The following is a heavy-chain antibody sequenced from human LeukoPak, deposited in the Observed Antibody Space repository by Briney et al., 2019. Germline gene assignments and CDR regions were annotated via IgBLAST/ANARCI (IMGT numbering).Heavy chain of an antibody. CDR3: AKDGSGWYYPDANYFDY. CDR2: ISGSGGST. D-gene: IGHD6-19*01. CDR1: GFTFSSYA. J-gene: IGHJ4*02. V-gene: IGHV3-23*01. Sequence: PGGSLRLSCAASGFTFSSYAMSWVRQAPGKGLEWVSAISGSGGSTYYADSVKGRFTISRDNSKNTLYLQMNSLRAEDTAVYYCAKDGSGWYYPDANYFDYWGQGTLVTVSS.